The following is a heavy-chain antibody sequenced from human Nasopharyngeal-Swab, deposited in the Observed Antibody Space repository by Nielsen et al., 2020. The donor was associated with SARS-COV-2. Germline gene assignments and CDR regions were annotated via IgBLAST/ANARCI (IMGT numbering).Heavy chain of an antibody. CDR1: GYTFASYY. J-gene: IGHJ4*02. CDR3: ARDGAGRLTTIPDYFDY. Sequence: ASVKVSCKASGYTFASYYMHWVRQAPGQGLDWMGIISPSRDSATYAQKFQGRVTMTRDTSTSTFYMELSGLRSEDTALYYCARDGAGRLTTIPDYFDYWGQGTLVTVSS. CDR2: ISPSRDSA. D-gene: IGHD2-21*02. V-gene: IGHV1-46*01.